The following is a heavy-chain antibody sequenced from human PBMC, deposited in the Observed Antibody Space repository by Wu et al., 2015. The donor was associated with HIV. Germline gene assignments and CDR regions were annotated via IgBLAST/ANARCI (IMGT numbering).Heavy chain of an antibody. V-gene: IGHV1-2*02. CDR2: INPNSGGT. CDR1: GYTFTGYY. J-gene: IGHJ6*03. Sequence: QVQLVQSGAEVKKPGASVKVSCKASGYTFTGYYMHWVRQAPGQGLEWMGWINPNSGGTNYAQKFQGRVTMTRDTSISTAYMELNRLRSDDTAVYYCARGPRDTGSYYYYYYMDVWGKGTTVTVSS. CDR3: ARGPRDTGSYYYYYYMDV. D-gene: IGHD1-26*01.